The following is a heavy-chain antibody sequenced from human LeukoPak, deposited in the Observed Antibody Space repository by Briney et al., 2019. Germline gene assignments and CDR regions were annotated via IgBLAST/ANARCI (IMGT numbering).Heavy chain of an antibody. CDR2: ISSSSSTI. CDR1: GFTFSSYS. J-gene: IGHJ4*02. CDR3: ARSFGVVIIALDY. Sequence: GGSLRLSCAASGFTFSSYSMNWDRQAPGKGLEWVSYISSSSSTIYYADSVKGRFTISRDNAKNSLYLQMNSLRAEDTAVYYCARSFGVVIIALDYWGQGTLVTVSS. D-gene: IGHD3-3*01. V-gene: IGHV3-48*01.